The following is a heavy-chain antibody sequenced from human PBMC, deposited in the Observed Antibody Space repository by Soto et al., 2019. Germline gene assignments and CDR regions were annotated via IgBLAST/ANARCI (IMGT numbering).Heavy chain of an antibody. CDR1: GFTFSSYS. Sequence: PGGSLRLSCAASGFTFSSYSMNWVRQAPGKGLEWVSYIGSNSSTITYADSVKGRLTISRDNAENTLYLQMNRLRPEDMAVYYCARDYGSGRTEYQHYYYISVWGKGTTVTVSS. CDR3: ARDYGSGRTEYQHYYYISV. CDR2: IGSNSSTI. V-gene: IGHV3-48*04. J-gene: IGHJ6*03. D-gene: IGHD6-19*01.